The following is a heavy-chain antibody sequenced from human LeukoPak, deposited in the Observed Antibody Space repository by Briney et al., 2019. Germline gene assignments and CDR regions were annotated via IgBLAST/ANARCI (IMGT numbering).Heavy chain of an antibody. Sequence: GGSLRLSCAASGFTFSNYAMTWVRQAPGKGLEWVAVIDSSGGGIYYADSVKGRFTISRDNSKNTLYLQMNSLRAEDTAVFYCGKYSASGSRYFGYWGQGTLVTVSS. D-gene: IGHD1-26*01. CDR1: GFTFSNYA. CDR3: GKYSASGSRYFGY. V-gene: IGHV3-23*01. CDR2: IDSSGGGI. J-gene: IGHJ4*02.